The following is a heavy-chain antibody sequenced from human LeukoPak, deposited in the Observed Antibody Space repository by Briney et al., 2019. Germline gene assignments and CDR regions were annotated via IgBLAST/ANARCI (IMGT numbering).Heavy chain of an antibody. CDR3: AVSRMVRGVITSDFY. J-gene: IGHJ4*02. V-gene: IGHV4-34*01. D-gene: IGHD3-10*01. CDR1: GGSFSGYY. CDR2: INHSGST. Sequence: SETLSLTCAVYGGSFSGYYWSWIRQPPGKGLEWIGEINHSGSTNYNPSLESRVTISVDTSKNQFSLKLSSVTAADTAVYYCAVSRMVRGVITSDFYWGQGTLVTVSS.